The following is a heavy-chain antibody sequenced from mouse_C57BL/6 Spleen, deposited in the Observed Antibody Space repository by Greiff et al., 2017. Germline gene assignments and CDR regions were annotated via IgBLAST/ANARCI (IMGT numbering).Heavy chain of an antibody. V-gene: IGHV1-69*01. CDR2: IDPSDSYT. D-gene: IGHD1-1*01. J-gene: IGHJ1*03. Sequence: VQLQQPGAELVMPGASVKLSCKASGYTFTSYWLHWVKQRPGQGLEWIGEIDPSDSYTYYTQKLKGKSTLTVAKSSSTAYMQRSSLTSEDSAVYYSARSGNYEYFDVWGTGTTVTVSS. CDR1: GYTFTSYW. CDR3: ARSGNYEYFDV.